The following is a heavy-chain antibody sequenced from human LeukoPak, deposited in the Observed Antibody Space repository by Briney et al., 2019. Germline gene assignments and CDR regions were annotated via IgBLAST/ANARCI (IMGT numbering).Heavy chain of an antibody. D-gene: IGHD3-10*01. CDR3: ARSEILLFGGVNSGFDY. J-gene: IGHJ4*02. CDR2: VYYSGST. V-gene: IGHV4-59*01. Sequence: SETLSLTCTVSGGSISSYYWSWIRQPPGKGLEWIGYVYYSGSTNYNPSLKSRVTISVDTSENQFSLKLSSVTAADTAVYYCARSEILLFGGVNSGFDYWGQGTLVTVSS. CDR1: GGSISSYY.